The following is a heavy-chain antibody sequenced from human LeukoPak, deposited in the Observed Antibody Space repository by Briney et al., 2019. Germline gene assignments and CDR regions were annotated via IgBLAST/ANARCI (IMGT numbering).Heavy chain of an antibody. CDR3: ARATTGTRMVDY. CDR1: GYSFTSYW. J-gene: IGHJ4*02. CDR2: IYPSDSDT. D-gene: IGHD1-7*01. V-gene: IGHV5-51*01. Sequence: GESLKISCKAAGYSFTSYWIGWVRPMPGKGLEWMGVIYPSDSDTRYSPSFQGQVTISADRSTSTAYLQWDSLKASDTAMYYCARATTGTRMVDYWGQGALVTASS.